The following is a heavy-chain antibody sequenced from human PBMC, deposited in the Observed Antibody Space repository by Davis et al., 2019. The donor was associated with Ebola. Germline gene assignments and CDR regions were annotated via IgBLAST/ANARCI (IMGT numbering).Heavy chain of an antibody. CDR1: GGSISNYY. CDR3: ARLTPGP. V-gene: IGHV4-34*01. Sequence: MPSETLSLTCTVSGGSISNYYWSWIRQPPGKELEWIGEINHSGSTNYNPSLKSRVTISVDTSKNQFSLKLSSVTAADTAVYYCARLTPGPWGQGTLVTVSS. J-gene: IGHJ5*02. CDR2: INHSGST.